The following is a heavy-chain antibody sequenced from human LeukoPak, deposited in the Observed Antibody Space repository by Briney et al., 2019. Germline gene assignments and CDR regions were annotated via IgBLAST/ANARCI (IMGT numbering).Heavy chain of an antibody. CDR3: ARGVLVPPYYFDH. J-gene: IGHJ4*02. V-gene: IGHV1-69*05. D-gene: IGHD2-8*02. CDR2: TSPIFGTI. CDR1: GCTFSTYA. Sequence: ASVKVSCKASGCTFSTYAISWVRQAPGQGLEWMGGTSPIFGTIKYAQNFQGRVTITTDESTSTEYMELTSLRSEDTAVYYCARGVLVPPYYFDHWGQGTLVAVSS.